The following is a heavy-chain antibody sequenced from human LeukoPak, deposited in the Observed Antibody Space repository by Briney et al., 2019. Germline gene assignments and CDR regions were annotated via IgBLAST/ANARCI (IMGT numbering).Heavy chain of an antibody. CDR3: ARVRIAARSWFDP. J-gene: IGHJ5*02. D-gene: IGHD6-6*01. V-gene: IGHV1-8*01. Sequence: GSVKVSCKASRYTFTSYDINWVRQATGQGLAWMGWMNPNSGNTGYAQKFQGRVTMTRNTSISTAYMELSSLRSEDTAVYYCARVRIAARSWFDPWGQGTLVTVSS. CDR2: MNPNSGNT. CDR1: RYTFTSYD.